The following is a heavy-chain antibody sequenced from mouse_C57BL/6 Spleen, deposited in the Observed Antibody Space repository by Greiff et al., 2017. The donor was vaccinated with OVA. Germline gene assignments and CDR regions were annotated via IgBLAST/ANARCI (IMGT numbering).Heavy chain of an antibody. CDR3: ARHEDTGYHWYFDV. Sequence: VHLVESGAELVKPGASVKLSCKASGYTFTEYTIHWVKQRSGQGLEWIGWFYPGSGSVKYNEKFKDKATLTADKSSSTVYMELSRLTSEDSAVYFCARHEDTGYHWYFDVWGTGTTVTVSS. J-gene: IGHJ1*03. CDR2: FYPGSGSV. CDR1: GYTFTEYT. D-gene: IGHD2-2*01. V-gene: IGHV1-62-2*01.